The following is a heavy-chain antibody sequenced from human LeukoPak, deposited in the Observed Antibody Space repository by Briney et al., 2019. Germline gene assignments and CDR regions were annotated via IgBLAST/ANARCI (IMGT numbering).Heavy chain of an antibody. CDR2: ISAYNGNT. D-gene: IGHD2-2*01. Sequence: ASVKVTFKASGYTFTSYGISWVRQAPGQGLEWMGWISAYNGNTNYAQKLHGRVTMTTDTSTSTVYMELRSLRSDDTAVYYCAREDIVVVPAALGGYYYYGMDVWGQGTTVTVSS. J-gene: IGHJ6*02. CDR1: GYTFTSYG. V-gene: IGHV1-18*01. CDR3: AREDIVVVPAALGGYYYYGMDV.